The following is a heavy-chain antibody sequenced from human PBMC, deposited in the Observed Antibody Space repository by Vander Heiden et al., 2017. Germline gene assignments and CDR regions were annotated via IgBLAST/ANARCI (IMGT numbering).Heavy chain of an antibody. V-gene: IGHV1-2*02. D-gene: IGHD5-18*01. J-gene: IGHJ4*02. CDR3: ARGYNYGTYIDY. CDR2: INPHIGGT. CDR1: GYTFTGYY. Sequence: VQLVQSGAEVKKPGASVKVSCKASGYTFTGYYLHWVRQAPGQGLEWMGWINPHIGGTKTAQKFQGRVTMTRDTSVSTANMELSSLRSDDTAVYYCARGYNYGTYIDYWGQGTLVTVSS.